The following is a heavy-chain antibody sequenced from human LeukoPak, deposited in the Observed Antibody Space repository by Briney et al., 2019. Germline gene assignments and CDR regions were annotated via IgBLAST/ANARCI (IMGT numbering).Heavy chain of an antibody. CDR3: ARAKVPAAPEYYYYMDV. CDR1: GGSISSYY. D-gene: IGHD2-2*01. J-gene: IGHJ6*03. CDR2: MYYSGIT. Sequence: SETLSLTCTVSGGSISSYYLSWIRQPPGKGLEWIGYMYYSGITNYNPSLKSRVTISVDTSKNQISLNLRSVTAADTAVYYCARAKVPAAPEYYYYMDVWGKGTTVTVSS. V-gene: IGHV4-59*01.